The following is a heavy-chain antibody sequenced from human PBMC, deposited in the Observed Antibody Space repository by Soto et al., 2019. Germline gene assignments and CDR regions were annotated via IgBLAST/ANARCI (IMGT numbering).Heavy chain of an antibody. Sequence: TLSLTCVISGDSVCSQSAAWNGIRRSPSRGLEWLGRTYYRSKWYSDYAASVESRITVNPDTSKNHFSLQLNSVTPEDTAVYYCARGEQYSGRIFDYWGQGTLVTVSS. CDR2: TYYRSKWYS. V-gene: IGHV6-1*01. CDR3: ARGEQYSGRIFDY. CDR1: GDSVCSQSAA. J-gene: IGHJ4*02. D-gene: IGHD1-26*01.